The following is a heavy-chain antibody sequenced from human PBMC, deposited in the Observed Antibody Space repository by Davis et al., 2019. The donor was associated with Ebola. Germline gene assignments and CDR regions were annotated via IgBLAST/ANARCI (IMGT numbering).Heavy chain of an antibody. V-gene: IGHV3-7*01. D-gene: IGHD6-6*01. J-gene: IGHJ3*02. CDR1: GFIFSSYW. Sequence: GESLKISCAASGFIFSSYWMSWVRQAPGKGPEWVAIIKEDGGEKYYVDSVKGRFTISRDNSKNTLYLQMNSLRAEDTAVHYCAKDPLEYISSSAFDIWGQGTMVTVSS. CDR2: IKEDGGEK. CDR3: AKDPLEYISSSAFDI.